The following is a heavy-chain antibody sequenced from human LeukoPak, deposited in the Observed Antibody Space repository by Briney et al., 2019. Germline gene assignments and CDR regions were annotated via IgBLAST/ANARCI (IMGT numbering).Heavy chain of an antibody. V-gene: IGHV1-18*01. Sequence: ASVKVSCKASGYTFTTYAMTWVRQAPGQGLEWMGWINPNSGGTNYAQKFQGRVTMTTDTSTSTAYMELRSPRSDDTAVYYCARGDFWSGYYHRSYYFDYWGQGTLVTVSS. D-gene: IGHD3-3*01. CDR1: GYTFTTYA. CDR3: ARGDFWSGYYHRSYYFDY. J-gene: IGHJ4*02. CDR2: INPNSGGT.